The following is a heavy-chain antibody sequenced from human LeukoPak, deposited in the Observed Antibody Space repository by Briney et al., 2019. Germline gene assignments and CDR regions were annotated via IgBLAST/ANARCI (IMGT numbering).Heavy chain of an antibody. CDR3: AREGTIRKGGWYNWFDP. Sequence: PSETLSLTCTVSGYSISSGYYWGWIRQPPGKGLEWIGSIYHSGSTYYNPSLKSRVTISVDTSKNQFSLKLSSVTAADTAVYYCAREGTIRKGGWYNWFDPWGQGTLVTVSS. CDR1: GYSISSGYY. CDR2: IYHSGST. J-gene: IGHJ5*02. D-gene: IGHD6-19*01. V-gene: IGHV4-38-2*02.